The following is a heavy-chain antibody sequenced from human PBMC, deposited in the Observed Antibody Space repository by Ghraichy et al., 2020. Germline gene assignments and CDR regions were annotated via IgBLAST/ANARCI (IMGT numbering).Heavy chain of an antibody. CDR1: GFTFSSYW. CDR2: IKQDGSEK. J-gene: IGHJ5*02. D-gene: IGHD2-2*02. Sequence: GSLRLSCAASGFTFSSYWMSWVRQAPGKGLEWVANIKQDGSEKYYVDSVKGRFTISRDNAKNSLYLQMNSLRAEDTAMYYCARDLTGYCSSTSCYTPWFDPWGQGTLVTVSS. CDR3: ARDLTGYCSSTSCYTPWFDP. V-gene: IGHV3-7*01.